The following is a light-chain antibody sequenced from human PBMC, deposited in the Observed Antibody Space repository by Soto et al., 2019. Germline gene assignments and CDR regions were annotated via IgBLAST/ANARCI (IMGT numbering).Light chain of an antibody. V-gene: IGKV3-20*01. CDR3: QQYGGSPIT. CDR2: GAS. CDR1: QSVSRR. Sequence: EVVLTQSPGTLPLSPGGRATLSCRASQSVSRRLAWYKQRPGQSPRLLISGASMRASGVPVRFIGSGSGTDFTLTITRLEPEDFAVYYCQQYGGSPITFGLGTGLEIK. J-gene: IGKJ5*01.